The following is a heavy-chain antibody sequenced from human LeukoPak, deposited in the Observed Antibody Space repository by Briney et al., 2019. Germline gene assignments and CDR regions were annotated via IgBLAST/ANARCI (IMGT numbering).Heavy chain of an antibody. Sequence: AASVKVSCKASAYTFTGYYMHWVRQAPGQGLEWMGRINPNSGGTNYAQKFQGRVTMTRDTSISTAYMELSRLRSDDTPVYYCARARTETGIAEAGTFNWFYPWDQGTLVTVSS. CDR3: ARARTETGIAEAGTFNWFYP. CDR2: INPNSGGT. D-gene: IGHD6-19*01. V-gene: IGHV1-2*06. J-gene: IGHJ5*02. CDR1: AYTFTGYY.